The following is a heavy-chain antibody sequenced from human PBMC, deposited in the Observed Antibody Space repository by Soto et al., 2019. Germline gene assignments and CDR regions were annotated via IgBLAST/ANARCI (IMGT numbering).Heavy chain of an antibody. CDR3: AKWDYGSGTYSYYFDY. D-gene: IGHD3-10*01. V-gene: IGHV3-30*18. J-gene: IGHJ4*02. Sequence: GGSLRLSCAASGFTFSSYDMHWVRQAPGKGLEWVAVISYDGSNEYYADSVKGRFTISRDNSKNTLYLQMNSLGAEDTAVYFCAKWDYGSGTYSYYFDYWGQGTLVTVSS. CDR1: GFTFSSYD. CDR2: ISYDGSNE.